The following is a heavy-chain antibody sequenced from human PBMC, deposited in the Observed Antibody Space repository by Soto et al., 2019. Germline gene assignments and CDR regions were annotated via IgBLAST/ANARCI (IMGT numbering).Heavy chain of an antibody. D-gene: IGHD3-22*01. Sequence: GGSLRLSCAASGFTFSSYAMSWVRQAPGKGLEWVSAISGSGGSTYYADSVKGRFTISRDNSKNTLYLQMNSLRAEDTAVYYCAKDRRWDSSGYYYPEYFQHWGQGTLVTVSS. CDR2: ISGSGGST. V-gene: IGHV3-23*01. J-gene: IGHJ1*01. CDR3: AKDRRWDSSGYYYPEYFQH. CDR1: GFTFSSYA.